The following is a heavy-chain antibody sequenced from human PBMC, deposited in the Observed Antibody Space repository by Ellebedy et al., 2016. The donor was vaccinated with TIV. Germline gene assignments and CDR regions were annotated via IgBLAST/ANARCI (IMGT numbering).Heavy chain of an antibody. Sequence: PGGSLRLSCVASGFTFRSYGIHRVRQAPGKGLEWVAVISYDGGNKHYTDSVKGRFTMSRDNSKNTLYLQMNSLRAEDTAVYYCAKSSVAATACFDHWGQGTLVTVSS. D-gene: IGHD6-13*01. CDR2: ISYDGGNK. CDR1: GFTFRSYG. V-gene: IGHV3-30*18. CDR3: AKSSVAATACFDH. J-gene: IGHJ4*02.